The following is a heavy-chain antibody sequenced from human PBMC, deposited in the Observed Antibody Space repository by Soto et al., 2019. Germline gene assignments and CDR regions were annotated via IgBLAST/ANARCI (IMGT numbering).Heavy chain of an antibody. J-gene: IGHJ6*02. Sequence: SETLSLTCTVSGGSISSYYWSWIRQPPGKGLEWIGYIYYSGSTNYNPSLKSRVTISVDTSKNQFSLKLSSVTAADTAVYYCARDLAARPGYYYYGMDVWGQGTTVTVSS. V-gene: IGHV4-59*01. CDR2: IYYSGST. CDR3: ARDLAARPGYYYYGMDV. CDR1: GGSISSYY. D-gene: IGHD6-6*01.